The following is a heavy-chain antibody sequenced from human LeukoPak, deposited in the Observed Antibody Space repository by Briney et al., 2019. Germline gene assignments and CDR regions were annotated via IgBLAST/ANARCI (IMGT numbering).Heavy chain of an antibody. D-gene: IGHD3-22*01. CDR2: ISYDGSSK. CDR3: AKDHKYYFDSSTYYEYYFDY. Sequence: GGSLRLSCAASGFTFSSYGMHWVRQAPGKGLEWVAVISYDGSSKYYADSVKGRFTISRDNSKNTLFLQMNSLRAEDTAVYYCAKDHKYYFDSSTYYEYYFDYWGPGTLVTVSS. J-gene: IGHJ4*02. CDR1: GFTFSSYG. V-gene: IGHV3-30*18.